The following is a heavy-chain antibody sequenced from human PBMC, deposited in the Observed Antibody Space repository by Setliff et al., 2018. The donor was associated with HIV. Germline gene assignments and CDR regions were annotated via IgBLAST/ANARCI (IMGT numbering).Heavy chain of an antibody. V-gene: IGHV4-34*01. Sequence: SETLSLTCAVYGGSFSGYYWSWIRQPPGKGLEWIGEINHSGSTNYNPSLKSRVIISADMSKNQFSLNLISVTAADTAVYYCARGHPIVPTGLVSFYFDHWGQGTLVTAPQ. J-gene: IGHJ4*02. CDR3: ARGHPIVPTGLVSFYFDH. D-gene: IGHD2-2*01. CDR2: INHSGST. CDR1: GGSFSGYY.